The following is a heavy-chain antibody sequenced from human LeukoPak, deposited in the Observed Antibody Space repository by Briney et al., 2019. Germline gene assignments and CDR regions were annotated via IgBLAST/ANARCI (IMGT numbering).Heavy chain of an antibody. CDR2: IKQDGSEK. Sequence: PGGSLRLSCAASGYTLSTYWMRWVRQAPGKGLEWVANIKQDGSEKYYVDSVKGRFTISRDNAKNSLYLQMNSLRAEDTAVYYCTRDRGWGLRFLDYWGQGTLVTVSS. D-gene: IGHD1-26*01. CDR1: GYTLSTYW. CDR3: TRDRGWGLRFLDY. J-gene: IGHJ4*02. V-gene: IGHV3-7*01.